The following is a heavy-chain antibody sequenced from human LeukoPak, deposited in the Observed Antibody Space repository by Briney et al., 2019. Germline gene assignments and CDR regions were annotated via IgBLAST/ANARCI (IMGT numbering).Heavy chain of an antibody. D-gene: IGHD4-17*01. CDR2: ISYDGSNK. V-gene: IGHV3-30*18. J-gene: IGHJ3*02. CDR3: AKDRATYGDGSDI. CDR1: GFTFSSYG. Sequence: GRSLRLSCAASGFTFSSYGMHWVRQAPGKGLEWVAVISYDGSNKHYVDSVKGRFTISRDNSKNTLYLQMNSLRAEDTAVYYCAKDRATYGDGSDIWGQGTMVTVSS.